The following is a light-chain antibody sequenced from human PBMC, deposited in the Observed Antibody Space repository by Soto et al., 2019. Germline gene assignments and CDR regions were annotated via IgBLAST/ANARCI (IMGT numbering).Light chain of an antibody. CDR1: SPNIGINI. CDR2: EDN. CDR3: ASWDSSLTGGV. J-gene: IGLJ2*01. V-gene: IGLV1-51*02. Sequence: QSVLTQPPSVSAAPGQKVTISCSGSSPNIGINIVSWYQQLPGTAPKLLIYEDNKRPSGIPDRFSGSKSGTSATLDITGLQTGDEADYYCASWDSSLTGGVFGGGTKVTVL.